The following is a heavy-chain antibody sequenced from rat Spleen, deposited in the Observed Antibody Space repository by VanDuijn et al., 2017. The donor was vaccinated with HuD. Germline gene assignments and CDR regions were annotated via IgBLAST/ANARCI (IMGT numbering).Heavy chain of an antibody. J-gene: IGHJ1*01. Sequence: EVRLVESDGGLVQPGGSLKLSCAASGFAFSDFFMAWVRQAPAKGLEWVATISSDGTTTYYRDSVKGCFTISRDNAKRTLFLQMDSLRSDDTATYYCAGAGYLRDWYFDFWGPGTMVTVSP. CDR1: GFAFSDFF. V-gene: IGHV5-29*01. CDR3: AGAGYLRDWYFDF. D-gene: IGHD2-2*01. CDR2: ISSDGTTT.